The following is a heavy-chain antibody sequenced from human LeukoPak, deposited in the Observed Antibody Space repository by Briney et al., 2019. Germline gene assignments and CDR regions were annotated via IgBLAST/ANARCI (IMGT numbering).Heavy chain of an antibody. CDR2: IYTSGST. CDR1: GGSISSGSYY. Sequence: SETLSLTCTVSGGSISSGSYYWSWIRQPAGKGLEWIGRIYTSGSTNYNPSLKSRVTISVDTSKNQVSLKLSSVTAADTAVYYCARGGSSWYAGWFDPWGQGTLVTVSS. J-gene: IGHJ5*02. CDR3: ARGGSSWYAGWFDP. D-gene: IGHD6-13*01. V-gene: IGHV4-61*02.